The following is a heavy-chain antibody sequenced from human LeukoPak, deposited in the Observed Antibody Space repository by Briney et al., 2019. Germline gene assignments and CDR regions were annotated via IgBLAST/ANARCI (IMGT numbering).Heavy chain of an antibody. CDR1: GYTFTSYG. D-gene: IGHD3-22*01. CDR3: ARSYYYDSSGYLWEDY. CDR2: ISAYNGNT. V-gene: IGHV1-18*01. J-gene: IGHJ4*02. Sequence: GASVKVSCKASGYTFTSYGISWVRQAPGHGLEWMGWISAYNGNTNYAQKLQGRVTMTTDTSTSTAYMELRSLRSDDTAVYYCARSYYYDSSGYLWEDYWGQGTLVTVSS.